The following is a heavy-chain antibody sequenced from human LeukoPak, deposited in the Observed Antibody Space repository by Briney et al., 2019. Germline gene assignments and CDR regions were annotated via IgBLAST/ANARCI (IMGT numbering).Heavy chain of an antibody. CDR1: GFTFDDYA. Sequence: GGSLRLSCAASGFTFDDYAMHWVRQAPGKGLEWVSRISWNSDIIGYADSVKGRFTISRDNAKNSLYLQMNSLRAEDTALYYCAKDISMAGYSNHFDYWGQGTLVTVSS. J-gene: IGHJ4*02. CDR2: ISWNSDII. CDR3: AKDISMAGYSNHFDY. D-gene: IGHD6-13*01. V-gene: IGHV3-9*01.